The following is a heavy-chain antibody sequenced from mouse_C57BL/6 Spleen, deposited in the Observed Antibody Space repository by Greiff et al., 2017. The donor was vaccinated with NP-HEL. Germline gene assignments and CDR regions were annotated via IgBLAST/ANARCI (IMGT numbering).Heavy chain of an antibody. Sequence: VQLQQSGAELVMPGASVKLSCKASGYTFTSYWMHWVKQRPGQGLEWIGEIDPSDSYTNYNQKFKGKSTLTVDKSSSTAYMQLSSLTSEDSAVYYCARDYGSSYLDYWGQGTTLTVSS. V-gene: IGHV1-69*01. D-gene: IGHD1-1*01. CDR1: GYTFTSYW. CDR3: ARDYGSSYLDY. J-gene: IGHJ2*01. CDR2: IDPSDSYT.